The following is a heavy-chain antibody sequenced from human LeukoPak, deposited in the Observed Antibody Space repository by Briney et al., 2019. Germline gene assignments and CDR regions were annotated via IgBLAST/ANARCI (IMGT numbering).Heavy chain of an antibody. V-gene: IGHV3-21*01. CDR2: ITSTSSYI. CDR1: GFTFRSYE. Sequence: GGSLRLSCEDSGFTFRSYEMNWVRQAPGKGLEWVSSITSTSSYIYYADSLKGRFTISRDNAKNLLYLQMDSLRAEDTAVYYCAKTPVGTTLIWYFDLWGRGTLVTVSS. CDR3: AKTPVGTTLIWYFDL. J-gene: IGHJ2*01. D-gene: IGHD1-7*01.